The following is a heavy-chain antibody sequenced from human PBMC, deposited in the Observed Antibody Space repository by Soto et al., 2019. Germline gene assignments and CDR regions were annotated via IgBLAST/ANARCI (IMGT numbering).Heavy chain of an antibody. CDR2: HNGYNGQT. V-gene: IGHV1-3*01. CDR1: ENTFSTYL. D-gene: IGHD1-1*01. Sequence: ASVKVSCKASENTFSTYLVHWVRQVHGQGLEWMGWHNGYNGQTEYSQKFQGRVTITRDTSAKTAYLELRSLTSEDTAVYYCAGHHDRAGLGTWGQRTLVTVSS. CDR3: AGHHDRAGLGT. J-gene: IGHJ5*02.